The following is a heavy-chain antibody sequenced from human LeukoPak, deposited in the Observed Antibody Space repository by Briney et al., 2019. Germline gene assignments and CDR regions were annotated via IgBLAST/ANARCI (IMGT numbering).Heavy chain of an antibody. D-gene: IGHD6-19*01. Sequence: ASVKVSCKASGYTFTGYYMHWVRQAPGQGLEWMGWINPNSGGTNYAQKFQGRVTMTRDTSISTAYMELSRLRSDDTAVYYCARDLLGSGWHAFDIWGQGTMVTVSS. V-gene: IGHV1-2*02. CDR1: GYTFTGYY. J-gene: IGHJ3*02. CDR2: INPNSGGT. CDR3: ARDLLGSGWHAFDI.